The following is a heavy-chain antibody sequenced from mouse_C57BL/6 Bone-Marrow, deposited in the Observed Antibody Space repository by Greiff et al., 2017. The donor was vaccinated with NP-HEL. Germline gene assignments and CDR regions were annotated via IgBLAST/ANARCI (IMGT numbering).Heavy chain of an antibody. V-gene: IGHV1-55*01. Sequence: QVQLQQPGAELVTPGASVKMSCKASGSTFTSYWIPWVKPRPGQGLEWIGAIYPGSGSTNYNEKFKGKATLTVDTSSSTAYMQHSSLTSEDSAVYYCARRVSLDYYYYWGKGTTLTVSS. J-gene: IGHJ2*01. D-gene: IGHD1-1*01. CDR1: GSTFTSYW. CDR3: ARRVSLDYYYY. CDR2: IYPGSGST.